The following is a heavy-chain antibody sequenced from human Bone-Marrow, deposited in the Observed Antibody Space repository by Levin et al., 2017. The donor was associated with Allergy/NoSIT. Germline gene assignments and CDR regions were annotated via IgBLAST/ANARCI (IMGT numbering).Heavy chain of an antibody. CDR2: ISSSSSYI. J-gene: IGHJ4*02. V-gene: IGHV3-21*01. CDR3: ARDGYQGQYGGREGYFDY. CDR1: GFTFSSYS. Sequence: GESLKISCAASGFTFSSYSMNWVRQAPGKGLEWVSSISSSSSYIYYADSVKGRFTISRDNAKNSLYLQMNSLRAEDTAVYYCARDGYQGQYGGREGYFDYWGQGTLVTVSS. D-gene: IGHD4-23*01.